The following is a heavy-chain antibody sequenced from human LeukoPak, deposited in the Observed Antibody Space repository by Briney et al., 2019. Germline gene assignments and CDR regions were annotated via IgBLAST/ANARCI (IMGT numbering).Heavy chain of an antibody. CDR1: GGSFSGYY. J-gene: IGHJ4*02. Sequence: SDTLSLTCAVYGGSFSGYYWSWIRQPPGKGLEWIGEINHSGSTNYNPSLKSRVTISVDKSKNQFSLKLSSVTAADTAVYYCARDLTGTYNLGYWGQGTLVTVSS. CDR2: INHSGST. D-gene: IGHD1-14*01. V-gene: IGHV4-34*01. CDR3: ARDLTGTYNLGY.